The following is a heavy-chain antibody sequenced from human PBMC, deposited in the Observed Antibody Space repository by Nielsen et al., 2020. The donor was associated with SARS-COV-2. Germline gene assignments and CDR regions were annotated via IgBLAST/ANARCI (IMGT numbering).Heavy chain of an antibody. CDR1: GFTFSSYW. CDR3: ARDGQDFWSGYLLDY. V-gene: IGHV3-7*01. D-gene: IGHD3-3*01. CDR2: IKQDGSEK. Sequence: GESLKISCAASGFTFSSYWMNWVRQAPGKGLEWVANIKQDGSEKYYGDSVKGRFTISRDNSKSTLYLQMNSLRAEDTAVYYCARDGQDFWSGYLLDYWGQGTLVTVSS. J-gene: IGHJ4*02.